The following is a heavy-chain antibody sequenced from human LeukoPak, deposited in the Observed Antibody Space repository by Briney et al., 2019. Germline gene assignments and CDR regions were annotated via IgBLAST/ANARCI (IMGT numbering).Heavy chain of an antibody. CDR3: ARDKDDYSNYGPPSGMDV. D-gene: IGHD4-11*01. J-gene: IGHJ6*02. CDR1: GGTFSSYA. CDR2: IIPIFGIA. V-gene: IGHV1-69*04. Sequence: SVKVSCKASGGTFSSYAISWVRQAPEQGLEWMGRIIPIFGIANYAQKFQGRVTITADKSTSTAYMELSSLRSEDTAVYYCARDKDDYSNYGPPSGMDVWGQGTTVTVSS.